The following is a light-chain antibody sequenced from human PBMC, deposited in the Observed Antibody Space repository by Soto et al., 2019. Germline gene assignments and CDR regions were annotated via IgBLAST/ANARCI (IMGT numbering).Light chain of an antibody. V-gene: IGKV1-9*01. Sequence: PSSLSASVGDRVSITCRASQDIKTYLAWYQQKRGKAPKLLISGTFTLQSGVPSRFNGSGSGTDFTLTISRLQPGDFATYFCQQYNSYSWSFGQGTKVDIK. CDR1: QDIKTY. CDR3: QQYNSYSWS. CDR2: GTF. J-gene: IGKJ1*01.